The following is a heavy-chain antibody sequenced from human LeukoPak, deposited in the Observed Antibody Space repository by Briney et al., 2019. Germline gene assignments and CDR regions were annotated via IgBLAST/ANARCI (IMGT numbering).Heavy chain of an antibody. CDR3: ARDWYSSSWYPSYYYYGMDV. CDR2: ISAYNGKT. CDR1: GYIFTSYG. D-gene: IGHD6-13*01. V-gene: IGHV1-18*01. J-gene: IGHJ6*02. Sequence: ASVKVSCKASGYIFTSYGISWVRQAPGQGLEGMRWISAYNGKTNYAQELQGRVTMTTDTSTSTAYMELRSLRSDDTAVYYCARDWYSSSWYPSYYYYGMDVWGQGTTVTVSS.